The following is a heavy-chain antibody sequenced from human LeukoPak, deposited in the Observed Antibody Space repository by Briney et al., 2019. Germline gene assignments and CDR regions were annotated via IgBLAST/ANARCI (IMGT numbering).Heavy chain of an antibody. J-gene: IGHJ4*02. Sequence: GSLRLSCAASGFTFETYEMNWVRQTPGRGLEWVAYIGSGGSMRYYADSVKGRFTISRINAKNSLYLQMNSLRAEDTAVYYCARGGSFGNYWGQGTLVTVSS. CDR1: GFTFETYE. CDR3: ARGGSFGNY. CDR2: IGSGGSMR. V-gene: IGHV3-48*03. D-gene: IGHD1-26*01.